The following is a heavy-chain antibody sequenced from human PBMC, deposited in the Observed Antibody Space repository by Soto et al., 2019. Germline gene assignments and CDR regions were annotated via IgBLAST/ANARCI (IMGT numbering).Heavy chain of an antibody. Sequence: QVQLVESGGGVVQPGRSLRLSCAASGFTFSSYAMHWVRQAPGKGLEWVAVISYDGSNKYYADSVKGRFTISRDNSKNTLYLQMNSLRAEDTAVYYCARDGLGYSGYDWGQGTLVTVSS. V-gene: IGHV3-30-3*01. CDR3: ARDGLGYSGYD. CDR2: ISYDGSNK. CDR1: GFTFSSYA. D-gene: IGHD5-12*01. J-gene: IGHJ4*02.